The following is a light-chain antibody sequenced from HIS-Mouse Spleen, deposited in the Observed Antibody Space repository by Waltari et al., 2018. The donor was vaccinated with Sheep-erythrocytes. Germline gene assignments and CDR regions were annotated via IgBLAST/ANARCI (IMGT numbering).Light chain of an antibody. CDR1: SSDVGSYNL. J-gene: IGLJ3*02. V-gene: IGLV2-23*01. Sequence: QSALTQPASVSGSPGQSITISCTGTSSDVGSYNLVSLYQQHPGKAPKLMIYEGSKRPSGVSNRFSGSKSCNTASLTISGLQAEDEADYYCCSYAGSSTPWVFGGGTKLTVL. CDR3: CSYAGSSTPWV. CDR2: EGS.